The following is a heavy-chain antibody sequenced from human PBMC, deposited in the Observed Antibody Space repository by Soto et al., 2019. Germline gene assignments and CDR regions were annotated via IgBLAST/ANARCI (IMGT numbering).Heavy chain of an antibody. Sequence: PSETLSLTCTVSGGCISSSSYYWGWIRQPPGKGLECIGTIYYSGSTYYNPSLKSRVTISVDTSKNQFSLRLSSVTAADTAVYYCARGGYDCWGQGTLVTVSS. CDR3: ARGGYDC. V-gene: IGHV4-39*01. CDR2: IYYSGST. D-gene: IGHD1-26*01. J-gene: IGHJ4*02. CDR1: GGCISSSSYY.